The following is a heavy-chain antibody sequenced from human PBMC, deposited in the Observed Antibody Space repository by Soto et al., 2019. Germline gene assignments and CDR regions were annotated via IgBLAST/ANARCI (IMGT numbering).Heavy chain of an antibody. V-gene: IGHV1-58*01. Sequence: GASVKVSCKASGFTFTSSAVQWVRQARGQRLEWIGWIVVGSGNTNYAQKFQGRVTMTRDTSISTAYMELSRLRSDDTAVYYCARDGITGTTFSWNWFDPWGQGTLVTVSS. CDR1: GFTFTSSA. D-gene: IGHD1-7*01. J-gene: IGHJ5*02. CDR3: ARDGITGTTFSWNWFDP. CDR2: IVVGSGNT.